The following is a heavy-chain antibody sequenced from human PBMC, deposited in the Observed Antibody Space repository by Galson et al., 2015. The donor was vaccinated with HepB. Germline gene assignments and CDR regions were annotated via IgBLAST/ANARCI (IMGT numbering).Heavy chain of an antibody. Sequence: SLRLSCAASGFTFSSYWMHWVRQAPGKGLVWVSRINSDGSSTSYADSVKGRFTISRDNAKNTLYLQMNSLRAEDTAVYYCAREAVDGDAFDIWGQGTMVTVSS. CDR2: INSDGSST. J-gene: IGHJ3*02. D-gene: IGHD3/OR15-3a*01. CDR3: AREAVDGDAFDI. CDR1: GFTFSSYW. V-gene: IGHV3-74*01.